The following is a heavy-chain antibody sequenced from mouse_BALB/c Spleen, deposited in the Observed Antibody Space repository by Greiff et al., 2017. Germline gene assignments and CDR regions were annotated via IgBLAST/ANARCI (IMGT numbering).Heavy chain of an antibody. Sequence: EVQLQQSGPGLVKPSQSLSLTCTVTGYSITSDYAWNWIRQFPGNKLEWMGYISYSGSTSYNPSLKSRISITRDTSKNQFFLQLNSVTTEDTATYYCAREGLYYGSSYDYWGQGTTLTVSS. CDR2: ISYSGST. J-gene: IGHJ2*01. V-gene: IGHV3-2*02. CDR1: GYSITSDYA. D-gene: IGHD1-1*01. CDR3: AREGLYYGSSYDY.